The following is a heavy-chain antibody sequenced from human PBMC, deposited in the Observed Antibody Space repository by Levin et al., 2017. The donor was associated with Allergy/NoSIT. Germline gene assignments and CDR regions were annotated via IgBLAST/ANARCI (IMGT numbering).Heavy chain of an antibody. CDR3: ARSPSTKGTGYGMDV. Sequence: GESLKISCKASGYTFTSYYMHWVRQAPGQGLEWMGIINPSGGSTSYAQKFQGRVTMTRDTSTSTVYMELSSLRSEDTAVYYCARSPSTKGTGYGMDVWGQGTTVTVSS. CDR1: GYTFTSYY. D-gene: IGHD6-6*01. CDR2: INPSGGST. V-gene: IGHV1-46*01. J-gene: IGHJ6*02.